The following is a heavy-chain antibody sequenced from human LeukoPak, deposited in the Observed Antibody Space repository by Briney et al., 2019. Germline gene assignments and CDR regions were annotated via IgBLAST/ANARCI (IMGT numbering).Heavy chain of an antibody. CDR1: GFIFSSYG. Sequence: GGSLRLSCTASGFIFSSYGMHWVRQAPGKGLEWVAVISYDGSNKYYADFLKGRFTISRDNSKNTLYVQMNSLRAEDTAVYYCARDPAKFWSGHDYWGQGTLVTVSS. CDR2: ISYDGSNK. CDR3: ARDPAKFWSGHDY. J-gene: IGHJ4*02. V-gene: IGHV3-30*03. D-gene: IGHD3-3*01.